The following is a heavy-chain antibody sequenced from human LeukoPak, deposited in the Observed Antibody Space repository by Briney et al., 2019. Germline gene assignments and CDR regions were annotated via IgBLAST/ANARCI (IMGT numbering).Heavy chain of an antibody. CDR3: AFIPGRTDAFDI. D-gene: IGHD2-15*01. V-gene: IGHV1-2*06. CDR1: GYTFTGYY. Sequence: ASVKVSCKASGYTFTGYYMHWVRQAPGQGLVWMGRINPNSGGTNYAQKFQGRVTMTRDTSISTAYMELSRLRSDDTAVYYCAFIPGRTDAFDIWGQGTMVTASS. CDR2: INPNSGGT. J-gene: IGHJ3*02.